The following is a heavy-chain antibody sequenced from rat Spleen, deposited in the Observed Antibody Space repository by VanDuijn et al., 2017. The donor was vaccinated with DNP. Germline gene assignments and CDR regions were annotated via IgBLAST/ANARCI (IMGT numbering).Heavy chain of an antibody. D-gene: IGHD1-2*01. CDR1: GFTFSDYY. J-gene: IGHJ2*01. Sequence: EVQLVESGGGLVQPGRSLKLSCAASGFTFSDYYMAWVRQAPTRGLEWVAYIGSDGYAPYYGVSVKGRFTISRDNAKSTLYLQMNSLRSEDMATYYCASWNPIASISTSNYWGQGVMVTVSS. CDR3: ASWNPIASISTSNY. V-gene: IGHV5-22*01. CDR2: IGSDGYAP.